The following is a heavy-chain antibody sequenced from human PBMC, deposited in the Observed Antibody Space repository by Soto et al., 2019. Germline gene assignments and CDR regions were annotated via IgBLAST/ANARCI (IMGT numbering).Heavy chain of an antibody. CDR2: IISGGGNT. Sequence: HPGGSLRLSCAASGFTFSSYAMNWVRQAPGKGLEWVSSIISGGGNTNSADSVKGRFTISRDNSENTLYLQMNSLRAEDTAVYYCAKTGGPYYNYSYMDFRGKGTTVIVSS. D-gene: IGHD1-1*01. J-gene: IGHJ6*03. V-gene: IGHV3-23*01. CDR3: AKTGGPYYNYSYMDF. CDR1: GFTFSSYA.